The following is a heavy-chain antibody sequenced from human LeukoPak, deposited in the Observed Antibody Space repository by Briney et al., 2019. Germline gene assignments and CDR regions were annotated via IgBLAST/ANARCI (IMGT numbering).Heavy chain of an antibody. J-gene: IGHJ5*02. Sequence: GASVKVSCKASGYTFTSYDINWVRQATGQGLEWMGWMNPNSGNTGYAQKFQGKVTITRNTSISTAYMELSSLRSEDTAVYYCARDRGDGYNGEDFWFDPWGQGTLVTVSS. CDR2: MNPNSGNT. D-gene: IGHD5-24*01. V-gene: IGHV1-8*03. CDR1: GYTFTSYD. CDR3: ARDRGDGYNGEDFWFDP.